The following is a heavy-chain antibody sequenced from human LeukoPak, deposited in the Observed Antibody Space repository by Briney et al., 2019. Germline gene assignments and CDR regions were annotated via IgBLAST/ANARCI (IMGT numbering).Heavy chain of an antibody. V-gene: IGHV4-61*02. CDR3: ARHALLHGGSY. CDR2: IYTSGST. D-gene: IGHD2-15*01. J-gene: IGHJ4*02. CDR1: GGSISSGSYY. Sequence: SQTLSLTCTVSGGSISSGSYYWSWIRQPAGKGLEWIGRIYTSGSTNYNPSLKSRVTISADTSKNQFSLKLSSETAADTAVYYCARHALLHGGSYWGQGTLVTVSS.